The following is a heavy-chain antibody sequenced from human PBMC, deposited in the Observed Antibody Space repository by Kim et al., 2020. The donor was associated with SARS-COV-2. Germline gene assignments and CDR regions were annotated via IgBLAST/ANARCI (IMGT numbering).Heavy chain of an antibody. CDR3: ARVGSWYYFDY. J-gene: IGHJ4*02. D-gene: IGHD1-26*01. Sequence: GGSLRLSCAASGFTFSSYEMNWVRQAPGKGLVWVSYISSSGSTIYYADSVKGRFTISRDNAKNSLYLQMNSLRAEDTAVYYCARVGSWYYFDYWGQGTLVTVSS. CDR2: ISSSGSTI. CDR1: GFTFSSYE. V-gene: IGHV3-48*03.